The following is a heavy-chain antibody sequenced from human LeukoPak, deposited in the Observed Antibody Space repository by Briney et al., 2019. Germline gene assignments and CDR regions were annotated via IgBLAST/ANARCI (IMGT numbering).Heavy chain of an antibody. Sequence: PGGSLRLSCAASGFTFSSYAMHWVRQAPGKGLEWVAVISYDGSNKYYADPVKGRFTISRDNSKNTLYLQMNSLRAEDTAVYYCARNEAAAGTHYFDYWGQGTLVTVSS. V-gene: IGHV3-30*04. CDR1: GFTFSSYA. D-gene: IGHD6-13*01. CDR2: ISYDGSNK. CDR3: ARNEAAAGTHYFDY. J-gene: IGHJ4*02.